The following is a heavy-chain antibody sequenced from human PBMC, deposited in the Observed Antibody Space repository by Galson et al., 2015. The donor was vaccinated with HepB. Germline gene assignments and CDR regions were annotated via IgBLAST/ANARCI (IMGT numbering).Heavy chain of an antibody. V-gene: IGHV3-33*01. CDR2: IWSDGSNK. Sequence: TLREEGAASGCNVSAYGMHWVRQAPGKGLEWVAVIWSDGSNKYYTDSVKGRFTISRDNSKNTLYLQMNSLRAEDTAVYYCARDAYSSSSGWFDTWGQGTLVTVSS. D-gene: IGHD6-6*01. CDR1: GCNVSAYG. J-gene: IGHJ5*02. CDR3: ARDAYSSSSGWFDT.